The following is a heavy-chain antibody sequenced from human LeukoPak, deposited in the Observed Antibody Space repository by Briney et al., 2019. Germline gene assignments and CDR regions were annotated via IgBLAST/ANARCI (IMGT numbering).Heavy chain of an antibody. CDR3: AKTPYYDILTGYSAYYFDY. J-gene: IGHJ4*02. CDR2: ISGSGGST. V-gene: IGHV3-23*01. D-gene: IGHD3-9*01. Sequence: GGSLRLSCAASGFTFSSYAMTWVRQAPGKGLEGVSTISGSGGSTYYADSVKGRFTISRDNSKNTLYLQMNSLRAEDTAVYYCAKTPYYDILTGYSAYYFDYWGQGTLVTVSS. CDR1: GFTFSSYA.